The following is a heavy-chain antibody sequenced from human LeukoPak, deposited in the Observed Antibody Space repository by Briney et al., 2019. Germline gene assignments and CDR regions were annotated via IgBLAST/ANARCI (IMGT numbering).Heavy chain of an antibody. V-gene: IGHV4-39*01. CDR3: ARQVLLSFDK. D-gene: IGHD3-10*01. Sequence: SETLSLTCSVSGDSIRTTSYYWDWIRQAPGKGLEWIGTVFYTGTTYYSPSRKSRITISVDTSKNQFSLKLSSVTAADTAVYYCARQVLLSFDKWGQGAPVTVSS. CDR2: VFYTGTT. CDR1: GDSIRTTSYY. J-gene: IGHJ4*02.